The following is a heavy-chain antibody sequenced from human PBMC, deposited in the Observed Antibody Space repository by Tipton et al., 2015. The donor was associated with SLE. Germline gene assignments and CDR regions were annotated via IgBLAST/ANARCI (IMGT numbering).Heavy chain of an antibody. Sequence: TLSLTCTVSGGSISRGGYYWSWIRQHPGKGLEWIGFIYYSGSTYYNPSLQSRVTISVDTSNNQFSLKLSSVTAADTAVYYCARRLQLWFYFDYWGQGTLVTVSS. V-gene: IGHV4-31*03. CDR3: ARRLQLWFYFDY. CDR2: IYYSGST. D-gene: IGHD5-18*01. CDR1: GGSISRGGYY. J-gene: IGHJ4*02.